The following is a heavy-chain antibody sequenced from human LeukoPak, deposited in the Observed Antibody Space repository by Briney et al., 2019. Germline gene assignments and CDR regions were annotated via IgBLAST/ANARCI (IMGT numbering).Heavy chain of an antibody. CDR3: AREKELRYFDWLSFPDY. V-gene: IGHV1-2*02. Sequence: ASVKVSCKASGYTFTSYAMNWVRQAPGQGLEWMGWINPNSGGTNYAQKFQGRVTMTRDTSISTAYMELSRLRSDDTAVYYCAREKELRYFDWLSFPDYWGQGTLVTVSS. CDR1: GYTFTSYA. D-gene: IGHD3-9*01. CDR2: INPNSGGT. J-gene: IGHJ4*02.